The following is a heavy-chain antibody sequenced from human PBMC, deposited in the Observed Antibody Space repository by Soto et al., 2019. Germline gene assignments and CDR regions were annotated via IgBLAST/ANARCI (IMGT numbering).Heavy chain of an antibody. V-gene: IGHV2-70*11. J-gene: IGHJ6*03. CDR2: IDWDDDK. CDR3: ARTAGHYDILTGYYRDYYYYYMDV. D-gene: IGHD3-9*01. CDR1: GFSLSTSGMC. Sequence: SGPTLVKPTQTLTLTCTFSGFSLSTSGMCVSWIRQPPGKALEWLARIDWDDDKYYSTSLKTRLTISKDTSKNQVVLTMTNMDPLDTATYYCARTAGHYDILTGYYRDYYYYYMDVWGKGTTVTVSS.